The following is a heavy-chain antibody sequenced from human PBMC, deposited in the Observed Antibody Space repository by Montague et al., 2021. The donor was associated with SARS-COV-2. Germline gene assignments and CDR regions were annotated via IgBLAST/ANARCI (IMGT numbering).Heavy chain of an antibody. V-gene: IGHV4-34*01. CDR3: ARGATAYSCYDYWYLDS. D-gene: IGHD5-12*01. J-gene: IGHJ2*01. Sequence: SETLSLTCAVYGGSFSDYSWTWIRQPPGKGLEWIGEINHTGRGTYNPSLKGRVSMSADTSKNQVSLRLTSVTAADTAVYFCARGATAYSCYDYWYLDSWGRGNRVTVSS. CDR2: INHTGRG. CDR1: GGSFSDYS.